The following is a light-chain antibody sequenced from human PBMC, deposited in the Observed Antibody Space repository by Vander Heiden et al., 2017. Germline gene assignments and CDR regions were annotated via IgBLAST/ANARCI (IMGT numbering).Light chain of an antibody. CDR1: PGISSA. CDR2: DAS. J-gene: IGKJ4*01. V-gene: IGKV1-13*02. CDR3: QHFNTYP. Sequence: AIQLTQSPSSLSASVGDRVTITCRARPGISSALAWDQQKPGKAPKLLIYDASSLESGVQSRFSGSGSGTDFTLTSSSLQTEDFATYYPQHFNTYPFGGGTKVEIK.